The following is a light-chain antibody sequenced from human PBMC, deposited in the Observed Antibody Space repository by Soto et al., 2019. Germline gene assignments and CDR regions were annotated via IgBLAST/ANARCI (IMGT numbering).Light chain of an antibody. V-gene: IGKV3-11*01. CDR1: QSVSSY. J-gene: IGKJ1*01. Sequence: LELPQYPTTLYLSPGERATLSCRASQSVSSYLAWYQQKPGQAPRLLIYDASKRATGIPARFSGSGSGTDFTFPISTLDPEVLEVYYCQQCGNGPRSLGQGTRGDI. CDR3: QQCGNGPRS. CDR2: DAS.